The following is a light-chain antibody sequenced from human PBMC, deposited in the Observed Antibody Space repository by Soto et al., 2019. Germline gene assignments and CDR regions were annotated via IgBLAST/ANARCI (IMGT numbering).Light chain of an antibody. V-gene: IGKV1-12*01. CDR3: QQYYRYPLA. CDR1: QGISSW. CDR2: AAS. J-gene: IGKJ4*01. Sequence: DIQMTQTPSSVSASVGDRVTITCRASQGISSWLAWYQQKPGKAPKLLIYAASTLPSGVPSRFSGSGSGTDFTLTISCLQSEDFATYYCQQYYRYPLAFGGGTKVDI.